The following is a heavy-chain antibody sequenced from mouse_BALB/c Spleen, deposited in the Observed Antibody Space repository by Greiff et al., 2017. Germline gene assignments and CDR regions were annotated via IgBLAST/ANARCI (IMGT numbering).Heavy chain of an antibody. J-gene: IGHJ1*01. V-gene: IGHV14-1*02. Sequence: EVKLVESGAELVRPGALVKLSCKASGFNIKDYYMHWVKQRPEQGLEWIGWIDPENGNTIYDPKFQGKASITADTSSNTAYLQLSSLTSEDTAVYYCARTYYRYDGYWYFDVWGAGTTVTVSS. CDR3: ARTYYRYDGYWYFDV. CDR2: IDPENGNT. D-gene: IGHD2-14*01. CDR1: GFNIKDYY.